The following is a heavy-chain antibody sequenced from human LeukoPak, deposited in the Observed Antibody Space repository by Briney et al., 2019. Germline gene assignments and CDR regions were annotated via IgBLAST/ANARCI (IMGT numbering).Heavy chain of an antibody. CDR2: INPNSGGT. CDR3: ARERESTPYYYYYYGMDV. J-gene: IGHJ6*02. CDR1: GSIFTSYY. V-gene: IGHV1-2*02. D-gene: IGHD2-2*01. Sequence: VASVKVSCKASGSIFTSYYMHWVRQAPGQGLEWMGWINPNSGGTNYAQKFQGRVTMTRDTSINTAYMELSRLRSDDTAVYYCARERESTPYYYYYYGMDVWGQGTTVTVSS.